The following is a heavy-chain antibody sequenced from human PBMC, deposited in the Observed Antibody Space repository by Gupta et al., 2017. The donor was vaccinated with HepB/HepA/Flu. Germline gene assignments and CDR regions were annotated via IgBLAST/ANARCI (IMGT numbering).Heavy chain of an antibody. Sequence: EVQLLESGGGLVQPGGSLRLSCAASGLTFRSYAMSWVRQVPGKGLEWVSAISGSGDKTYHEDSVKGRLTISRDNSKNTLYLQMNSLRAEDTAVYYCAKAKTVTTTYLDYWGQGTLVTVSS. CDR3: AKAKTVTTTYLDY. V-gene: IGHV3-23*01. J-gene: IGHJ4*02. CDR1: GLTFRSYA. CDR2: ISGSGDKT. D-gene: IGHD4-17*01.